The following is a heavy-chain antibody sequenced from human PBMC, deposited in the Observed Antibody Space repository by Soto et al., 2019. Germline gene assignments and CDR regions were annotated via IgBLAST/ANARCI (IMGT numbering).Heavy chain of an antibody. CDR2: ISSSSSYI. Sequence: EVQLVESGGGLVKPGGSLRLSCAASGFTFSSYSMNWVRQAPGKGLEWVSSISSSSSYIYYADSVKGRFTISRDNAKKSLYLQMNSLRAEDTAVYYCARRRKRTYYFDYWGQGTLVTVSS. D-gene: IGHD6-25*01. CDR1: GFTFSSYS. J-gene: IGHJ4*02. CDR3: ARRRKRTYYFDY. V-gene: IGHV3-21*01.